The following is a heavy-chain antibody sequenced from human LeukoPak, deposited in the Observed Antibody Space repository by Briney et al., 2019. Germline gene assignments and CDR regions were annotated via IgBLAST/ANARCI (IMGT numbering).Heavy chain of an antibody. CDR2: IYPGDSDT. J-gene: IGHJ5*02. CDR3: ARRGTAYCGGDCYFNWFDP. Sequence: GESLQISCKGSGYNFTSHWIGWVRQMLGKGLEWMGIIYPGDSDTRYSPSFQGQVTISADKSISTAYLQWSSLKASDTAMYYCARRGTAYCGGDCYFNWFDPWGQGTLVTVSS. CDR1: GYNFTSHW. D-gene: IGHD2-21*02. V-gene: IGHV5-51*01.